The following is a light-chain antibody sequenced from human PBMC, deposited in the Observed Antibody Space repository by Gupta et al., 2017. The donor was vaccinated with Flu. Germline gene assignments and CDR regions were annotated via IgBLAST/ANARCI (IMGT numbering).Light chain of an antibody. CDR3: SSYTSSTTVV. Sequence: TISCTGTSSDVGGYNYVSWYQQHPGKAPKLMIYEVSNRPSGVSNRFSGSKSGNTASLTISGLQAEDEADYYCSSYTSSTTVVFGGGTKLTVL. CDR2: EVS. CDR1: SSDVGGYNY. V-gene: IGLV2-14*01. J-gene: IGLJ2*01.